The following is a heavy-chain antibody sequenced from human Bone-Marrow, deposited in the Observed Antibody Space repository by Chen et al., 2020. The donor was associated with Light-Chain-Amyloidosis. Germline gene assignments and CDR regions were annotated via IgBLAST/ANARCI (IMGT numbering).Heavy chain of an antibody. CDR1: GFTFNNYW. CDR2: IKEDGSET. Sequence: EVQLVESGGGLVQPGGSLRLSCAASGFTFNNYWMSWVRQAPGKGLEWVANIKEDGSETYYVDSVKGRFTISRDNAKDSLYLQMNSLRAEDTAVYYCAEINTNWGQGTLVTVSS. J-gene: IGHJ4*02. V-gene: IGHV3-7*01. CDR3: AEINTN.